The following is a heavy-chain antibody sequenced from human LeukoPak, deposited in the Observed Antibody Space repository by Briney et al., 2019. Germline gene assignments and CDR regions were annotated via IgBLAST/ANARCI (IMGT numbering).Heavy chain of an antibody. J-gene: IGHJ3*02. CDR3: ARDVMVRGVIISNDAFDI. D-gene: IGHD3-10*01. Sequence: GRSLRLSCAASGFTFSSYAMHWVRQAPGKGLEWVAVISYDGSNKYYADSVKGRFTISRDNSKNTLYLQMNSLRAEDTAVYYCARDVMVRGVIISNDAFDIWGQGTMVTVSS. CDR2: ISYDGSNK. V-gene: IGHV3-30-3*01. CDR1: GFTFSSYA.